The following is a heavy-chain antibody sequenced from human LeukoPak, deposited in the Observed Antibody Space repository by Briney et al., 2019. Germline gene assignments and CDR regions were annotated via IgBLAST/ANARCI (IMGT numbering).Heavy chain of an antibody. D-gene: IGHD1-26*01. CDR2: INTDGSSS. Sequence: GGSLRLSCADSGFTFSSYWMHWVRQAPGKGLMWVSRINTDGSSSNYAGSVKGRFTISRDNAKNTLYLQMNSLRVEDTAVYYCAKDMGPAGSYYDAFDIWGQGTMVTVSS. J-gene: IGHJ3*02. CDR1: GFTFSSYW. V-gene: IGHV3-74*01. CDR3: AKDMGPAGSYYDAFDI.